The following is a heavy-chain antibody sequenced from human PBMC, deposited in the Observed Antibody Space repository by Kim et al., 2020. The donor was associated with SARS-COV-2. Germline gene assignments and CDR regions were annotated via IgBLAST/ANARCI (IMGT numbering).Heavy chain of an antibody. J-gene: IGHJ6*02. V-gene: IGHV3-13*05. D-gene: IGHD5-12*01. CDR3: ARGLGGFGYSGYDYPYYYYGMDV. CDR1: GFTFSSYD. CDR2: IGTAGDP. Sequence: GGSLRLSCAASGFTFSSYDMHWVRQATGKGLEWVSAIGTAGDPYYPGSVKGRFTISRENAKNSLYLQMNSLRAGDTAVYYWARGLGGFGYSGYDYPYYYYGMDVWGQGTTVTVSS.